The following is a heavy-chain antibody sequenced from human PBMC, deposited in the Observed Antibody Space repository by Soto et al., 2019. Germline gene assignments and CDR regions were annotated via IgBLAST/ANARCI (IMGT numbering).Heavy chain of an antibody. J-gene: IGHJ4*02. V-gene: IGHV3-74*01. D-gene: IGHD3-9*01. Sequence: EVQLVESGGGLVQPGGSLRLSCAASGFLFNTYWMFWVRQAPRKGLLWVSRIKSDGSSTNYADCVKGRFTISRDNAKNTLYLQMTSLRAEDTAVYYCAIGGGDYNYLDYWGQGILVTVSS. CDR2: IKSDGSST. CDR3: AIGGGDYNYLDY. CDR1: GFLFNTYW.